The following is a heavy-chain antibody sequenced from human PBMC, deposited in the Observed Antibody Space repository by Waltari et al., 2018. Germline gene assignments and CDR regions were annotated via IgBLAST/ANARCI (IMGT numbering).Heavy chain of an antibody. CDR1: GFTFSSFV. CDR2: VSGSGAST. J-gene: IGHJ4*02. CDR3: AKGRSRGEIDY. V-gene: IGHV3-23*04. D-gene: IGHD3-16*01. Sequence: DVQLVESGGNLVQPGGSLRLSCAASGFTFSSFVMNWVRQAPGEGLEWVSAVSGSGASTFYAASVKDRFTVSRDNSKNTFYLEMNSLRAEDTAVYFCAKGRSRGEIDYWGQGTLVAVSS.